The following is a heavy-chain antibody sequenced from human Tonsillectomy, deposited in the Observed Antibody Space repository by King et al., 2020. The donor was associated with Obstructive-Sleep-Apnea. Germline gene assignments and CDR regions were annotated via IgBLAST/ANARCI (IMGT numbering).Heavy chain of an antibody. CDR1: GFTFISYA. V-gene: IGHV3-23*04. CDR3: AKGPNDSSGYYPFDY. D-gene: IGHD3-22*01. Sequence: VQLVESGGGLVQPGGSLRLSCAASGFTFISYAMSWVRQAPGKGLEWVSLITGSGSGTFYAESLKGRFTLSRDTSTNTLYLQMNSLRAEDTAVYYCAKGPNDSSGYYPFDYWGQGTLVTVSS. J-gene: IGHJ4*02. CDR2: ITGSGSGT.